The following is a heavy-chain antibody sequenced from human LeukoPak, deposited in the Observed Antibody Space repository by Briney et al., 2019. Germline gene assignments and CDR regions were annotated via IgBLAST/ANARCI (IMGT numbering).Heavy chain of an antibody. CDR1: GYTFTGYY. V-gene: IGHV1-2*02. J-gene: IGHJ6*02. CDR2: INPNSGGT. CDR3: ARDRVTSSSWHYYYYYGMDV. Sequence: ASVKVSCKASGYTFTGYYMHWVRQAPGQGLEWMGWINPNSGGTNYAQKFQGRVTMTRDTSISTAYVELSRLRSDDTAVYYCARDRVTSSSWHYYYYYGMDVWGQGTTVTVSS. D-gene: IGHD6-13*01.